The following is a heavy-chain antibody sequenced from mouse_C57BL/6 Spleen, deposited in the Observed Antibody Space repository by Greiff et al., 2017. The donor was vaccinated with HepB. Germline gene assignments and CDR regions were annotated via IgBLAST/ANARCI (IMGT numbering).Heavy chain of an antibody. V-gene: IGHV1-15*01. CDR2: IDPETGGT. CDR1: GYTFTDYE. CDR3: TRRKNYDDPYYAMDY. Sequence: VQLQQSGAELVRPGASVTLSCKASGYTFTDYEMHWVKQTPVHGLEWIGAIDPETGGTAYNQKFKGKAILTADKSSSTAYMELRSLTSEYSAVYYCTRRKNYDDPYYAMDYWGQRTSVTVSS. D-gene: IGHD2-4*01. J-gene: IGHJ4*01.